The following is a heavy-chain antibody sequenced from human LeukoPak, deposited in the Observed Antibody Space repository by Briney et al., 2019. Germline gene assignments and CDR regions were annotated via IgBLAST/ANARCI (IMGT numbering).Heavy chain of an antibody. CDR1: GYSISSGYY. CDR2: IYYSGST. J-gene: IGHJ4*02. CDR3: ARSTVVPAAPFDY. V-gene: IGHV4-38-2*01. Sequence: SETLSLTRAVSGYSISSGYYWGWIRQPPGKGLEWIGYIYYSGSTYYNPSLKSRVTISVDTSKNQFSLKLSSVTAADTAVYYCARSTVVPAAPFDYWGQGTLVTVSS. D-gene: IGHD2-2*01.